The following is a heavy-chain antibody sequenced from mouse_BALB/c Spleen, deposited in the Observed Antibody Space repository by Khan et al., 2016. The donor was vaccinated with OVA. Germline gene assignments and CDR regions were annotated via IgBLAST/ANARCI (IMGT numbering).Heavy chain of an antibody. CDR2: ISPGSGDT. Sequence: QVQLQQSGAELARPGASVKLSCKASGYTFTDNYINWVKQRTGQGLEWIGEISPGSGDTYYNERFKGTATLTADKSSSTAYMQLSSLTSEASAVYFCARRNYFGYTFAYWGQGTLVTVSA. CDR1: GYTFTDNY. J-gene: IGHJ3*01. D-gene: IGHD1-2*01. V-gene: IGHV1-77*01. CDR3: ARRNYFGYTFAY.